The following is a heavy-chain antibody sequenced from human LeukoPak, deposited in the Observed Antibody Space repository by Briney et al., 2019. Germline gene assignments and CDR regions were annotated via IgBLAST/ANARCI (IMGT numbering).Heavy chain of an antibody. J-gene: IGHJ3*02. CDR2: IYSGGST. V-gene: IGHV3-66*01. CDR1: GFTFSSYE. Sequence: GGSLRLSCAASGFTFSSYEMNWVRQAPGKGLEWVSVIYSGGSTYYADSVKGRFTISRDNSKNTLYLQMNSLRAEDTAAYYCARGANYGNDAFDIWGQGTMVTVSS. D-gene: IGHD4/OR15-4a*01. CDR3: ARGANYGNDAFDI.